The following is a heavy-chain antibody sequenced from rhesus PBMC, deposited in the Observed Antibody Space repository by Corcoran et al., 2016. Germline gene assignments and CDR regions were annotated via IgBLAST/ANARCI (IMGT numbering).Heavy chain of an antibody. CDR1: GFSFSDSY. D-gene: IGHD3-34*01. V-gene: IGHV3-116*02. J-gene: IGHJ5-1*01. CDR2: MRNKANGGTE. CDR3: ISGPGVRFDV. Sequence: EVRLVESGGGLVQPGGSLRLSCAASGFSFSDSYMNWVRQAPGKELDWVGFMRNKANGGTEEFAASVKGRVTISRDDSKSIASLQMNSLKTDDTAVYYCISGPGVRFDVWGAGVLVTVSS.